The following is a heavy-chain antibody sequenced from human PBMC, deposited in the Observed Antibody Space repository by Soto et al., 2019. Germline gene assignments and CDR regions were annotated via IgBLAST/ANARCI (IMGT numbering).Heavy chain of an antibody. CDR2: VSFRGDI. V-gene: IGHV3-21*01. J-gene: IGHJ4*02. Sequence: EVQLVESGGGLVKPGGSLRLSCTASGFMFSSYTMNWVRQAPGKGLEWVSSVSFRGDIYYADSLEGRFTISRDDAKNSLYLQRNSVRAEDTAVYYCARGGSIASCDYYWGQGTLVTVSS. CDR3: ARGGSIASCDYY. D-gene: IGHD2-2*01. CDR1: GFMFSSYT.